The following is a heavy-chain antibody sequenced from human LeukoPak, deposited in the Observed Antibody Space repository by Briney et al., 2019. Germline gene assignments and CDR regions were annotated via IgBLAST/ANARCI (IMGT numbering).Heavy chain of an antibody. CDR2: ISYDGSNK. D-gene: IGHD3-10*01. CDR3: ASSGDVMVRGVISWFDP. V-gene: IGHV3-30-3*01. CDR1: GFTFSSYA. Sequence: GGSLRLSCAASGFTFSSYAMHWVRQAPGKGLEWVAVISYDGSNKYYADSVKGRFTISRDNSKNTLYLQMNSPRAEDTAVYYCASSGDVMVRGVISWFDPWGQGTLVTVSS. J-gene: IGHJ5*02.